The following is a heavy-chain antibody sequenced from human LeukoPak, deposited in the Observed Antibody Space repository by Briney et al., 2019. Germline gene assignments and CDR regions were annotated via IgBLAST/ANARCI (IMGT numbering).Heavy chain of an antibody. V-gene: IGHV4-61*02. D-gene: IGHD1-26*01. CDR2: IYTSGST. Sequence: PSETLSLTCTVSGGSISSGSYYWSWIRQPAGKGLEWIGRIYTSGSTNYNPSLKSRVTISVDTSKNQFSLKLSSVTAADTAVYYCARDQAGDDGTYFDYWGQGTLVTASS. CDR3: ARDQAGDDGTYFDY. CDR1: GGSISSGSYY. J-gene: IGHJ4*02.